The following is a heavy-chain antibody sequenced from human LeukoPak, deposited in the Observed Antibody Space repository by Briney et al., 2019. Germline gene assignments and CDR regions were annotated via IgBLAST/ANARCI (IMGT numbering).Heavy chain of an antibody. CDR2: ISGSGGST. Sequence: PGGSLRLSCAASGFTFSSYAMSCVRQAPGKGLEWVSAISGSGGSTYYADSVKGRFTISRDNSKNTLYLQMNSLRAEDTAVYYCAKDPDYDYVWGSYHYWGQGTLVTVSS. J-gene: IGHJ4*02. D-gene: IGHD3-16*02. CDR1: GFTFSSYA. V-gene: IGHV3-23*01. CDR3: AKDPDYDYVWGSYHY.